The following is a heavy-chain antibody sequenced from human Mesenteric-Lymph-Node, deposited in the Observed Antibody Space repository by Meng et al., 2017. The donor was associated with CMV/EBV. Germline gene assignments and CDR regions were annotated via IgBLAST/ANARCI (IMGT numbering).Heavy chain of an antibody. CDR3: ARVMYYDFWSGYSGRHYFDY. Sequence: SLSGYYWSWIRQPPGKGLEWIGEINHSGSTNYNPSLKSRVTISVDTSKNQFSLKLSSVTAADTAVYYCARVMYYDFWSGYSGRHYFDYWGQGTLVTVSS. CDR1: SLSGYY. V-gene: IGHV4-34*01. CDR2: INHSGST. D-gene: IGHD3-3*01. J-gene: IGHJ4*02.